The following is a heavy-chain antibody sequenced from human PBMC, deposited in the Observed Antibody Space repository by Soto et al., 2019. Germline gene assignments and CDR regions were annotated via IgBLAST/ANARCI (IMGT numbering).Heavy chain of an antibody. CDR3: ARDLTVVVTATTYYYYGMDV. CDR1: GGTFSSYA. Sequence: GASVKVSCKASGGTFSSYAISWVRQAPGQGLEWMGGIIPIFGTANYAQKFQGRVTITADESTSTAYMELSSLRSDDTAVYYCARDLTVVVTATTYYYYGMDVWGQGTTVTVSS. CDR2: IIPIFGTA. J-gene: IGHJ6*02. D-gene: IGHD2-21*02. V-gene: IGHV1-69*13.